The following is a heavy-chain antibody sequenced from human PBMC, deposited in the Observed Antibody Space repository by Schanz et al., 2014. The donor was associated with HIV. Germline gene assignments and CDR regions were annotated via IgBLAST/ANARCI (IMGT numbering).Heavy chain of an antibody. D-gene: IGHD1-26*01. CDR3: ARDLNVGRHFDY. CDR1: GFNFNSYG. V-gene: IGHV3-30*03. CDR2: ISYDGTKK. Sequence: QVQLVESGGGVVQPGRSLRLSCVASGFNFNSYGMHWVRQAPGKGLEWVAVISYDGTKKHYADSVKGRFTISRDNSKNTLYLQLGSLRTEDTAVYYCARDLNVGRHFDYWGQGALVTVSS. J-gene: IGHJ4*02.